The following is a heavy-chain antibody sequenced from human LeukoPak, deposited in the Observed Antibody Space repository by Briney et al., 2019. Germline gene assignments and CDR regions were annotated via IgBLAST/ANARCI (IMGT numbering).Heavy chain of an antibody. D-gene: IGHD3-22*01. CDR1: GGSISRSSYY. CDR3: ASLDVHYYDSSGYYNY. J-gene: IGHJ4*02. CDR2: IYYSGNT. V-gene: IGHV4-39*01. Sequence: SETLSLTCTVSGGSISRSSYYWGWIRQPPGMGLEWIGSIYYSGNTYYNPSLKSRVTVSVDTSKNQFSLKLSSVTAADTAVYYCASLDVHYYDSSGYYNYWGQGTLVTVSS.